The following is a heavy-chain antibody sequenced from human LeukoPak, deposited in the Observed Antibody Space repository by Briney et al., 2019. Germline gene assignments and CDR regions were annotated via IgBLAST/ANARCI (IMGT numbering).Heavy chain of an antibody. D-gene: IGHD3-10*01. Sequence: GGSLRLSCAASGFTFSDYYMSWIRQGPGKGLEWVSYISSSSYTNYADSVKGRFTISRDNAKNSLYLQMNSLRAEDTAVYYCARSGPYGLGKGFDYWGQGTLVTVSS. CDR2: ISSSSYT. V-gene: IGHV3-11*06. J-gene: IGHJ4*02. CDR1: GFTFSDYY. CDR3: ARSGPYGLGKGFDY.